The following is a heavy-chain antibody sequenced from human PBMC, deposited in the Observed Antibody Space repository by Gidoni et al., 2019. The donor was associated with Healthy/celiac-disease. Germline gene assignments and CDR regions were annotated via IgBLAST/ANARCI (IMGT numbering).Heavy chain of an antibody. CDR3: ARDFYRGVVSLVFDN. J-gene: IGHJ4*02. Sequence: QVQLVESGGGVVQPGRSLRLSCAASGFTFSSYGMHWVRQAPGKGLEWVAVIWYDGSNKYYADSVKGRFTISRDNSKNTLYLQMNSLRAEDTAVYYCARDFYRGVVSLVFDNWGQGTLVTVSS. CDR2: IWYDGSNK. D-gene: IGHD2-2*01. CDR1: GFTFSSYG. V-gene: IGHV3-33*01.